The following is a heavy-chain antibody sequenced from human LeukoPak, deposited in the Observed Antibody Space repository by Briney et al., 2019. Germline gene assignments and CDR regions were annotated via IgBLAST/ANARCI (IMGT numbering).Heavy chain of an antibody. CDR3: AKLYGYYYDSSGHFDY. CDR2: ISGSGGST. CDR1: GFTFSSYA. J-gene: IGHJ4*02. D-gene: IGHD3-22*01. Sequence: GGSLRLSCAASGFTFSSYAMSWVRQAPGKGLEWVSAISGSGGSTYYADSVKGRFTISRDNSKNTLYLQMNSLRAEDTAVYYCAKLYGYYYDSSGHFDYWGQGTLVTVSS. V-gene: IGHV3-23*01.